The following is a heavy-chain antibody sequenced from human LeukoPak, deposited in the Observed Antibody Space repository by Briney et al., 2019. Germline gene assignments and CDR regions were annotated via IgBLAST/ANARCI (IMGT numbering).Heavy chain of an antibody. J-gene: IGHJ4*02. CDR2: INIGGST. D-gene: IGHD2-15*01. CDR3: ARLSGGSFDY. CDR1: GGSISSGGYY. V-gene: IGHV4-31*03. Sequence: SQTLSLTCTVSGGSISSGGYYWSWIRQHPGKGLEWIGYINIGGSTYYNPSLKSRVTISVDTSKNQFSLKLSSVTGADTAVYYCARLSGGSFDYWGQGTLVTVSS.